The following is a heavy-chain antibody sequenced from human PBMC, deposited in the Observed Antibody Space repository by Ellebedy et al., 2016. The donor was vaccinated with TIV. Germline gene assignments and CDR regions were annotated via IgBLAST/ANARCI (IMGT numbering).Heavy chain of an antibody. Sequence: SETLSLXCTVSGGSISSYYWSWIRQPPGKGLEWIGYIYYSGSTYYNPSLKSRVTISVDTSKNQFSLKLSSVTAADTAVYYCARVDCSSTSCYTGGDIDYWGQGTLVTVSS. D-gene: IGHD2-2*02. V-gene: IGHV4-59*12. CDR1: GGSISSYY. J-gene: IGHJ4*02. CDR3: ARVDCSSTSCYTGGDIDY. CDR2: IYYSGST.